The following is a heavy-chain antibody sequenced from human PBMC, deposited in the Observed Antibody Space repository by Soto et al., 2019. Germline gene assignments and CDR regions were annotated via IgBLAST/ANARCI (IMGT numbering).Heavy chain of an antibody. V-gene: IGHV2-5*02. D-gene: IGHD3-9*01. CDR1: GFSLSTNGVG. CDR3: VHSGTRDYHVVTAQDAFDV. Sequence: QITLKESGPTLVKPTQTLTLTCTFAGFSLSTNGVGVGWMRQPPGKALEWLALIYWDEDTRYSPSLKSRLTIAKDTPKNQVVLTMTNMDPGDTATYYGVHSGTRDYHVVTAQDAFDVWGPGTMVTVSS. J-gene: IGHJ3*01. CDR2: IYWDEDT.